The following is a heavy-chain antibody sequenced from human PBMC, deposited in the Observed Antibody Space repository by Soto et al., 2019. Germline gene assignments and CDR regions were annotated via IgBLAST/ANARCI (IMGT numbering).Heavy chain of an antibody. Sequence: PSETLSLTCTVSGGSISSGGYFWSWVRQHPGKGPEWIGNIYYSGRTYYNPSLKSRVTISVDTSKNQFSLNLSSVTAADTAVYYCARFAKEENPKVGSWYYFDYWGQGTRVTVSS. V-gene: IGHV4-31*03. CDR3: ARFAKEENPKVGSWYYFDY. D-gene: IGHD6-13*01. CDR2: IYYSGRT. CDR1: GGSISSGGYF. J-gene: IGHJ4*02.